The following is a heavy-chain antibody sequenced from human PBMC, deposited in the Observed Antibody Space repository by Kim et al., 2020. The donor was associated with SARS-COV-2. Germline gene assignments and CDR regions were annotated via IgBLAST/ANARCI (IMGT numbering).Heavy chain of an antibody. Sequence: ASVKVSCKASGDRFTTFSMHWVRQAPGQRLECMGWIHAANGNTVYAESFHGRITISRDTSAETVYMELSSLTSTDTAMYYCTKDLSYGGLAFGSWGQGTLVSVSS. CDR3: TKDLSYGGLAFGS. D-gene: IGHD3-16*01. CDR1: GDRFTTFS. J-gene: IGHJ5*01. CDR2: IHAANGNT. V-gene: IGHV1-3*01.